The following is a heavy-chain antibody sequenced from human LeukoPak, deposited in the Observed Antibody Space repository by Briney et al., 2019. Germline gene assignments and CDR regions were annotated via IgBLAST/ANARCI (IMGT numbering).Heavy chain of an antibody. J-gene: IGHJ4*02. CDR2: IYISGST. D-gene: IGHD5-24*01. V-gene: IGHV4-4*07. CDR3: AREGDEGYLFDY. Sequence: SETLSLTCTVSGGSISSYYRSWIRQPAGKGLEWIGRIYISGSTNYNPSLMSRVTMSVDTSKNQFSLKLTSVTAADTAVYYCAREGDEGYLFDYWGLGTLVTVSS. CDR1: GGSISSYY.